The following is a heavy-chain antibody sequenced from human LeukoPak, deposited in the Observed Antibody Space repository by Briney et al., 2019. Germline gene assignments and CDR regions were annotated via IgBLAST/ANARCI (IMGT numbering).Heavy chain of an antibody. Sequence: PGGSLRLSCAASGFTFSSYAMSWVRQAPGKGLEWVSAISGSGGSTYYADSVKGRFTISRDNSKNTLYLQMNSLRAEDTAVYYCAKDQDYYDSSGYFDPWGQGTLVTVSS. CDR3: AKDQDYYDSSGYFDP. CDR2: ISGSGGST. CDR1: GFTFSSYA. J-gene: IGHJ5*02. D-gene: IGHD3-22*01. V-gene: IGHV3-23*01.